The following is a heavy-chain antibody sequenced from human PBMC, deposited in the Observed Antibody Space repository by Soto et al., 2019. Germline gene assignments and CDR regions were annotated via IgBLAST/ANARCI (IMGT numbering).Heavy chain of an antibody. Sequence: SETLSLTCTVSGGSVSSGSYYWSWIRQPPGKGLEWIRYIYYSGSTKYNPSFKSRVTISVDTSKNQFSLNLSSVTAADTAVYYCARAYSRSWDRPYGMDVWGQGTTVTVSS. D-gene: IGHD6-13*01. CDR1: GGSVSSGSYY. CDR3: ARAYSRSWDRPYGMDV. J-gene: IGHJ6*02. V-gene: IGHV4-61*01. CDR2: IYYSGST.